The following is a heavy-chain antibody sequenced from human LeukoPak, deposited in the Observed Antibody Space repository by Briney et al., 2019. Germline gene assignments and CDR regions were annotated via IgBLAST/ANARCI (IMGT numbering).Heavy chain of an antibody. CDR3: AKDAAAGYYFDY. D-gene: IGHD6-13*01. CDR1: GFTFSSYA. Sequence: HSGGSLRLSCAASGFTFSSYAMSWVRQAPGKGLEWASAISGSGGSTYYADSVKGRFTISRDNSKNTLYLQMNSLRAEDTAVYYCAKDAAAGYYFDYWGQGTLVTVSS. V-gene: IGHV3-23*01. CDR2: ISGSGGST. J-gene: IGHJ4*02.